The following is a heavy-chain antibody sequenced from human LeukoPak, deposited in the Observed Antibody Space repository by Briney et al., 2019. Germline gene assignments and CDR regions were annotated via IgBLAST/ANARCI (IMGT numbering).Heavy chain of an antibody. J-gene: IGHJ4*02. CDR2: TAGSGISK. D-gene: IGHD3-22*01. CDR1: GFAFNNYA. Sequence: GGSLRLSCVASGFAFNNYAMSWVRQAPGRGLEWASSTAGSGISKDYADSVKGRFTISKDKSKNTLYLQMDNLRAEDTGVYFCARLPTFYYDSSGYHYDYWGQGTLVTVSS. CDR3: ARLPTFYYDSSGYHYDY. V-gene: IGHV3-23*01.